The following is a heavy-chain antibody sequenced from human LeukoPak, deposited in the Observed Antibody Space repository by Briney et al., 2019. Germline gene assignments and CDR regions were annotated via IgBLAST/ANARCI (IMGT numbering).Heavy chain of an antibody. D-gene: IGHD1-26*01. CDR3: ARDAGEVGADYFDC. CDR2: ISYDGSNK. Sequence: GRSLRLSCAASGFTFSSYAMHWVRQAPGKGLEWVAVISYDGSNKYYADSVKGRFTISRDDSKNTLYLQMNSLRAEDTAVYYCARDAGEVGADYFDCWGQGTLVTVSS. V-gene: IGHV3-30-3*01. CDR1: GFTFSSYA. J-gene: IGHJ4*02.